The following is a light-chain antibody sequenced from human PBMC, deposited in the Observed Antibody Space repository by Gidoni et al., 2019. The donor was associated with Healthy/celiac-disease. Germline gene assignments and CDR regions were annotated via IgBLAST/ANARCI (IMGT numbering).Light chain of an antibody. CDR2: KAS. Sequence: DIQMTQSPSTLSPSVGDRVTITCRASQSISSWLAWYQQKPGKAPKLLIYKASSLESGVPSRFSGSGSGKEFTLTISSLQPDDFATYYCQQYNSYSTFGQGTKVEIK. J-gene: IGKJ1*01. CDR3: QQYNSYST. CDR1: QSISSW. V-gene: IGKV1-5*03.